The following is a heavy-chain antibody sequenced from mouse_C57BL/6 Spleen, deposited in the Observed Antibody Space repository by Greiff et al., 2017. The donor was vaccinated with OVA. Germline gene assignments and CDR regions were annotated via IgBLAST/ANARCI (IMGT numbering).Heavy chain of an antibody. J-gene: IGHJ2*01. Sequence: EVMLVESGGGLVKPGGSLKLSCAASGFTFSSYAMSWVRQTPEKRLEWVATISDGGSYTYYPDNVKGRFTISRDNAKNNLYLQMSHLKSEDTAMYYCASVLLRNYFDYWGQGTTLTVSS. CDR1: GFTFSSYA. CDR3: ASVLLRNYFDY. CDR2: ISDGGSYT. V-gene: IGHV5-4*03. D-gene: IGHD1-1*01.